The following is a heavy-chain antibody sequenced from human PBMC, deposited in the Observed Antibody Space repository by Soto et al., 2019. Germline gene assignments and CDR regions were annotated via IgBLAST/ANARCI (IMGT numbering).Heavy chain of an antibody. Sequence: SETLSLTCPVSGGSISSGDYYWSLVRQPPGKGLEWSGYIYYSVSTYYNPSLKSRVTISVDTSKNQCSLRLSPVTAADTPVYYCATLYSSSWYRATNFDYWGQGTLVTVSS. CDR2: IYYSVST. D-gene: IGHD6-13*01. CDR1: GGSISSGDYY. J-gene: IGHJ4*02. CDR3: ATLYSSSWYRATNFDY. V-gene: IGHV4-30-4*01.